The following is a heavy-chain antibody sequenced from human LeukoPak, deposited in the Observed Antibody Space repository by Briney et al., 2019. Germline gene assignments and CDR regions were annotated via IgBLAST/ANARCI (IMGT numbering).Heavy chain of an antibody. CDR1: GGSISSYY. CDR2: IYYSGST. Sequence: SETLSLTCTVSGGSISSYYWGWIRQPPGKGLEWIGYIYYSGSTYYNPSLKSRVTISVDTSKNLFSLKLSSVTAADTAVYYCARVQRPLDGADYWGQGTLVTVSS. V-gene: IGHV4-59*01. J-gene: IGHJ4*02. D-gene: IGHD1-1*01. CDR3: ARVQRPLDGADY.